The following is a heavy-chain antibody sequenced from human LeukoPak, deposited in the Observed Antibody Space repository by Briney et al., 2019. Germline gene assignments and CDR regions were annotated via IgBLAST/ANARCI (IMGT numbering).Heavy chain of an antibody. V-gene: IGHV4-34*01. CDR1: GGSFSGYY. CDR3: ARRVPAAIPAFDI. J-gene: IGHJ3*02. CDR2: INHSGST. D-gene: IGHD2-2*01. Sequence: PSETLSLTCAVYGGSFSGYYWSWIRQPPGKGLEWIGEINHSGSTNYNPSLKSRVTISVDTSKNQFSLKLSSVNAADTAVYYCARRVPAAIPAFDIWGQGTMVTVSS.